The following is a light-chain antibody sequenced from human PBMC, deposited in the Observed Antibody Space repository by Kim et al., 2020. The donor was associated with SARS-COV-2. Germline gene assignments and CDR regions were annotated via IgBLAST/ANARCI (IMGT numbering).Light chain of an antibody. CDR2: GAS. J-gene: IGKJ2*01. CDR3: QQYDNFPYT. V-gene: IGKV1D-8*04. Sequence: VIWLTQSPSLVSASTGDRVIITCRVSQGISRSLAWYQQKPPKAPDLLIYGASTLQSGVPSRFSGTGSGTEFTLTISGLQSEDFATYYCQQYDNFPYTFGQGTKLEI. CDR1: QGISRS.